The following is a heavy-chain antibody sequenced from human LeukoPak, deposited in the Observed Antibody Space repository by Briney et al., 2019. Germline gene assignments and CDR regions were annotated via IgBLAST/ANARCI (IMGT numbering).Heavy chain of an antibody. CDR2: ISSSGNYI. Sequence: KTGGSLRLSCAASGFTFSSYSMNWVRQAPGKGLEWVSSISSSGNYIYYADSVRGRFTISRDNAENSLYLQMNSLRAEDTAVYYCARDELGATPFDYWGQGTLATVSS. J-gene: IGHJ4*02. CDR3: ARDELGATPFDY. D-gene: IGHD1-26*01. CDR1: GFTFSSYS. V-gene: IGHV3-21*01.